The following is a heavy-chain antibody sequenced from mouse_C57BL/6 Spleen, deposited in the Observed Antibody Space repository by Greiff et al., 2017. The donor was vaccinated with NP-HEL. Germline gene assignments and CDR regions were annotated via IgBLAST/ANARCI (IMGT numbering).Heavy chain of an antibody. CDR1: GYTFTDHT. V-gene: IGHV1-78*01. D-gene: IGHD1-1*01. CDR2: IYPRDGST. CDR3: ASAYYYAPFAY. Sequence: QLQQSDAELVKPGASVKISCKVSGYTFTDHTIHWMKQRPEQGLEWVGYIYPRDGSTKYNEKFKGKATLTADKSSSTAYMQLNSLASEDSAVYFCASAYYYAPFAYWGQGTLVTVSA. J-gene: IGHJ3*01.